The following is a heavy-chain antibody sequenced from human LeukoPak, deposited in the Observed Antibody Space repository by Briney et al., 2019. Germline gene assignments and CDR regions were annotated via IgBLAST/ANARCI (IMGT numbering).Heavy chain of an antibody. V-gene: IGHV4-59*08. CDR1: GGSISSYY. Sequence: SETLSLTCTVSGGSISSYYWSWIRQPPGKGLEWVGYIYYSGSTNYNPSLKSRVTISVDTSKNQFSLKLSSVTAADTAVYFCASGLLRWDFDYWGQGTLVTVSS. J-gene: IGHJ4*02. D-gene: IGHD4-23*01. CDR2: IYYSGST. CDR3: ASGLLRWDFDY.